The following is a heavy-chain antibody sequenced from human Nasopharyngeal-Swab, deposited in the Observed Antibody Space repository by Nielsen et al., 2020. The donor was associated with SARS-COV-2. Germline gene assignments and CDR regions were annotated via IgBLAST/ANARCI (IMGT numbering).Heavy chain of an antibody. D-gene: IGHD3-3*01. CDR1: GFTFSSYS. CDR3: ARHLPLRFLEWLFPDYFDY. V-gene: IGHV3-21*01. Sequence: GESLKISCAASGFTFSSYSMNWVRQAPGKGLEWVSSISSSSSYIYYADSVKGRFTISRDNAKNSLYLQMNSLRAEDTAVYYCARHLPLRFLEWLFPDYFDYWGQGTLVTVPS. CDR2: ISSSSSYI. J-gene: IGHJ4*02.